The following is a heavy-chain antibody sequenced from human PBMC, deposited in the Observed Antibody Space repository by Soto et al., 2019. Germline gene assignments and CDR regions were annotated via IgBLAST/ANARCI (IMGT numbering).Heavy chain of an antibody. D-gene: IGHD2-15*01. J-gene: IGHJ5*02. CDR2: IVPMFGTA. CDR3: ATGVVVVAASQLGWFDP. Sequence: QVQLVQSGAEVKKPGSSVKVSCKASGGTFSRDAISWVRQAPGQGLEGMGGIVPMFGTAKYAQKFQGRLTITADESTSTAYMELRSLRSEDTAVYYCATGVVVVAASQLGWFDPWGQGTLVTVSS. CDR1: GGTFSRDA. V-gene: IGHV1-69*01.